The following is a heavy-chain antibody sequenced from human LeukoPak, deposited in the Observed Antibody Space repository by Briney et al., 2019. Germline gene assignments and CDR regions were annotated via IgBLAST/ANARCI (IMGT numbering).Heavy chain of an antibody. J-gene: IGHJ5*02. CDR3: ARRGYSGYDFVWFDP. CDR2: IYPGDSDT. V-gene: IGHV5-51*01. D-gene: IGHD5-12*01. Sequence: GESLKISCKGSGYSFTSYWIGWVRQMPGKGLEWMGIIYPGDSDTRYSPSFQGQVTISADKSISTAYLQWSSLKASDTAMYYCARRGYSGYDFVWFDPWGQGTLVTVSS. CDR1: GYSFTSYW.